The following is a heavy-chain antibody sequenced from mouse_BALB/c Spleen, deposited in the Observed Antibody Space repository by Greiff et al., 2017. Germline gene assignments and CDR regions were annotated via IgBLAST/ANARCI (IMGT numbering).Heavy chain of an antibody. J-gene: IGHJ2*01. CDR3: ANEGYGSSDADY. Sequence: VQLQQSGAELVKPGASVKLSCTASGFNIKDTYMHWVKQRPEQGLEWIGRIDPANGNTKYDPKFQGKATITADTSSNTAYLQLSSLTSEDTAVYYCANEGYGSSDADYWGQGTTLTVSS. CDR1: GFNIKDTY. V-gene: IGHV14-3*02. CDR2: IDPANGNT. D-gene: IGHD1-1*01.